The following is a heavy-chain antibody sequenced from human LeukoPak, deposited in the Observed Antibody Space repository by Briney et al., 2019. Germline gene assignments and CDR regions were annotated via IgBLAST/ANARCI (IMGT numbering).Heavy chain of an antibody. Sequence: GRSLRPSCAASGFTFDDYAMHWVRQAPGKGLEWVSGISWNSGNIDYADSVRGRFTISRDNAKNSLYLQMNSLRVEDMALYYCARGYCSVSTCYYFDYWGQGTLVTVSS. CDR3: ARGYCSVSTCYYFDY. D-gene: IGHD2-15*01. V-gene: IGHV3-9*03. CDR1: GFTFDDYA. J-gene: IGHJ4*02. CDR2: ISWNSGNI.